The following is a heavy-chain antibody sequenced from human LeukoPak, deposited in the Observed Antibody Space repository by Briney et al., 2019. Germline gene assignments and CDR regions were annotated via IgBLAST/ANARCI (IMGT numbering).Heavy chain of an antibody. CDR3: ARVVGWAGFDY. CDR1: GGSLSSFY. V-gene: IGHV4-4*07. CDR2: IYSSGST. J-gene: IGHJ4*02. Sequence: SETLSLTCTVSGGSLSSFYWSWFRQPAGKGLEWIGRIYSSGSTNYNPSLKSRLTMSVHTSKNQFSLRLSSVTAADTAVYYCARVVGWAGFDYWGQGTLVTVSS. D-gene: IGHD6-19*01.